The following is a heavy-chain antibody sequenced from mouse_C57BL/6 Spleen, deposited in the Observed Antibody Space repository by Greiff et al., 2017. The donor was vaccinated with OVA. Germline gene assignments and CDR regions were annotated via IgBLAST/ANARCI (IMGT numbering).Heavy chain of an antibody. V-gene: IGHV5-4*03. Sequence: EVKLVESGGGLVKPGGSLKLSCAASGFTFSSYAMSWVRQTPEKRLEWVATISDGGSYTYYPDNVKGRFTISRDNAKNNLYLQMSHLKSEDTTMYYCARSSTVVATGDAMDYWGQGTSVTVSS. D-gene: IGHD1-1*01. CDR3: ARSSTVVATGDAMDY. J-gene: IGHJ4*01. CDR1: GFTFSSYA. CDR2: ISDGGSYT.